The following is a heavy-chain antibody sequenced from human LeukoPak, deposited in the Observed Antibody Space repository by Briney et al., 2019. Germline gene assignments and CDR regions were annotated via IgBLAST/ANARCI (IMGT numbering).Heavy chain of an antibody. CDR2: IYHSGST. V-gene: IGHV4-30-2*01. J-gene: IGHJ6*02. Sequence: SQTLSLTCAVSGGSISSGGYSWSWIRQPPGKGLEWVGYIYHSGSTYYNPSLKSRVTISVDRSKNQFSLKLSSVTAADTAVYYCARVPSYYYYGMDVWGQGTTVTVSS. CDR1: GGSISSGGYS. CDR3: ARVPSYYYYGMDV.